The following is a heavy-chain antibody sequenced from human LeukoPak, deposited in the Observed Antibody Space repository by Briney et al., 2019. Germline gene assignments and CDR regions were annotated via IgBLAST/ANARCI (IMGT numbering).Heavy chain of an antibody. CDR3: ASRGYSSSWRNWFDP. Sequence: SETLSLTCAVYGGSFSGYYWSWIRQPPGKGLEWIGEINHSGSTNYNPSLKSRVTISVDTSKNQFSLKLSSVTAADTAVYYCASRGYSSSWRNWFDPWGQGTLVTVSS. D-gene: IGHD6-13*01. V-gene: IGHV4-34*01. J-gene: IGHJ5*02. CDR2: INHSGST. CDR1: GGSFSGYY.